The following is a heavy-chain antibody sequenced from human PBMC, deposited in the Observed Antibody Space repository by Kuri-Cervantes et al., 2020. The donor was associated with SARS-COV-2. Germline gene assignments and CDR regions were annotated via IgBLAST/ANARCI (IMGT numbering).Heavy chain of an antibody. D-gene: IGHD5-24*01. CDR2: LDTSGST. CDR3: GKVSWLQLWRRYSDS. CDR1: GGSISSYY. V-gene: IGHV4-4*07. Sequence: SETLSLTCTVPGGSISSYYWSWIRQPAGKGLEWIGHLDTSGSTTYNPSLRGRVTISLDPSNNRFSLSLTSTTAADTAVYYCGKVSWLQLWRRYSDSWGQGTLVTVSS. J-gene: IGHJ4*02.